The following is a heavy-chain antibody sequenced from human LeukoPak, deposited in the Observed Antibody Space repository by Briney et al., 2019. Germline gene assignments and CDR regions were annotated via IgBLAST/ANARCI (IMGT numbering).Heavy chain of an antibody. Sequence: GGSLRLSCAASGFTFSNYALSWVRQAPGKGLEWVSGISGTDGSTYNADSVKGRFIISRDNSENTLYLQMNSLRAEDTAVYHCAKVEEWLVPYFDYWGQGTLVTVSS. D-gene: IGHD6-19*01. CDR2: ISGTDGST. CDR3: AKVEEWLVPYFDY. CDR1: GFTFSNYA. J-gene: IGHJ4*02. V-gene: IGHV3-23*01.